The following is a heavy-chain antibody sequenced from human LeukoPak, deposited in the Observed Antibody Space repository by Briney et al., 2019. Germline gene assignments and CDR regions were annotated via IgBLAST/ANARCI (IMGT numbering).Heavy chain of an antibody. CDR2: INPSGGST. D-gene: IGHD3-22*01. CDR1: GYTFTTYY. J-gene: IGHJ4*02. CDR3: AGGAANYYDSSAYYSGEYYFDF. V-gene: IGHV1-46*01. Sequence: GASVQVSCKASGYTFTTYYMQWVRQAPGQGLAWMGIINPSGGSTRYAQKFQGRVTMTRDTSTSTVYMELSSLRSEDTAVYYCAGGAANYYDSSAYYSGEYYFDFWGQGTLVTVSS.